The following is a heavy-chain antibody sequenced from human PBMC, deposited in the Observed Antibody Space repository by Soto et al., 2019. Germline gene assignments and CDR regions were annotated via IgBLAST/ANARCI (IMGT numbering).Heavy chain of an antibody. Sequence: QVQLQESGPGLVKPSQTLSLTCTVSGGSISSGDYYWSWIRQPTGKGLEWIGYIYYSGSTYYNPSLRIRVTRSVDTSKIQFSLKLSSVTAADTAVYYCARSAPLQRFDYWGQGTLVTVSS. J-gene: IGHJ4*02. CDR3: ARSAPLQRFDY. CDR2: IYYSGST. V-gene: IGHV4-30-4*01. CDR1: GGSISSGDYY.